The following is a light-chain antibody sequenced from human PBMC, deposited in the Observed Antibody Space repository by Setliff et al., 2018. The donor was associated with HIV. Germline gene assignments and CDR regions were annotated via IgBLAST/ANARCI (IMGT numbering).Light chain of an antibody. V-gene: IGLV2-8*01. Sequence: QSALTQPPSASGSPGQSVTISCTGTSGDVGGYNYVSWYQQHPGKAPKLIIYEVNQRPSGVPDRFSGSKSGNTASLTISGLQAEDEADYYCSSYSSSTTPYVFGGGTKVTVL. CDR3: SSYSSSTTPYV. CDR1: SGDVGGYNY. CDR2: EVN. J-gene: IGLJ1*01.